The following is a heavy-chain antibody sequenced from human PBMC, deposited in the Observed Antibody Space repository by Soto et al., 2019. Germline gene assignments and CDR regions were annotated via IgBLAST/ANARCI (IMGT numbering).Heavy chain of an antibody. V-gene: IGHV4-30-4*01. D-gene: IGHD3-3*01. CDR2: IYYSGST. CDR1: GGSISSGDYY. J-gene: IGHJ6*02. Sequence: SETLSLTCTVSGGSISSGDYYWSWIRQPPGKGLEWIGYIYYSGSTYYNPSLKSRVTISVDTSKNQFSLKLTSVTAADTAVYYCARDNILGILYGGMDVWGQGTTVTVSS. CDR3: ARDNILGILYGGMDV.